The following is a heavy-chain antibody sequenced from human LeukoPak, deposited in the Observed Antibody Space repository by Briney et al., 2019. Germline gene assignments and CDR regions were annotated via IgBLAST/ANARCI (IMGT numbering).Heavy chain of an antibody. CDR1: GDSVSSNSAA. J-gene: IGHJ5*02. Sequence: SQTLSLTCAISGDSVSSNSAAWKWIRQSPSRGLEWLGRTYYRSKWYKDYAVSVKSRITINPDTSKNLFSLQLNSVTPEDTAVYYCAKEAVAGINWFDPWGQGTLVTVSS. CDR2: TYYRSKWYK. V-gene: IGHV6-1*01. D-gene: IGHD6-19*01. CDR3: AKEAVAGINWFDP.